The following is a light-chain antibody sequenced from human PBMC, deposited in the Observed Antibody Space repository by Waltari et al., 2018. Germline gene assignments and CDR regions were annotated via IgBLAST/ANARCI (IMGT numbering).Light chain of an antibody. Sequence: QSVLTQPPSVSGAPGQRVTIPCPAPSSHIRAGYDLPWYQQLPGTAPKLLIYGNSNRPSGVPDRFSGSKSGTSASLAITGLQAEDEADYYCQSYDSSLSGHVFGTGTKVTVL. V-gene: IGLV1-40*01. J-gene: IGLJ1*01. CDR2: GNS. CDR3: QSYDSSLSGHV. CDR1: SSHIRAGYD.